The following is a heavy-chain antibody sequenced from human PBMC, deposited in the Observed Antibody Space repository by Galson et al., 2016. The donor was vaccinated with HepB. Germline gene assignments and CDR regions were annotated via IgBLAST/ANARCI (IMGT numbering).Heavy chain of an antibody. J-gene: IGHJ4*02. Sequence: SLRLSCAASGFTFSTYGMHWVRQAPGKGLDWVAVIWADGSEKYYADSVQGRFTISRDSSKNTLYLQMNSLRADDTAVYYCARGAGYLDYWGQGTQVTVSS. CDR2: IWADGSEK. CDR3: ARGAGYLDY. CDR1: GFTFSTYG. D-gene: IGHD6-13*01. V-gene: IGHV3-33*01.